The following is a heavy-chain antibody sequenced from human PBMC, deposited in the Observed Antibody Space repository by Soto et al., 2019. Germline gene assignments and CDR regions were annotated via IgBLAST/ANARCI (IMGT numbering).Heavy chain of an antibody. V-gene: IGHV4-31*03. Sequence: SETLSLTCTVSGGSISSGGYYWSWIRQHPGKGLEWIGYIYYSGSTYYNPSLKSRVTISVDTSKNQFSLKLSSVTAADTAVYYCARDLGTDTAMAIDAFDIWGQVTMVTVSS. J-gene: IGHJ3*02. CDR1: GGSISSGGYY. D-gene: IGHD5-18*01. CDR3: ARDLGTDTAMAIDAFDI. CDR2: IYYSGST.